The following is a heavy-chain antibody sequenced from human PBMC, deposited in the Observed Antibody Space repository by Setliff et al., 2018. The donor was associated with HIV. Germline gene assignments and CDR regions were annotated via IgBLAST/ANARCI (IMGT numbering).Heavy chain of an antibody. J-gene: IGHJ4*02. Sequence: TGESLKISCKGSGYTFTSYWIGWVRQMPGKGLEWMGIIYPGDSDTRYSPSFQGQVTISADKSINTAFLQWSSLKASDTAMFYCARSDSANWYVDYWGQGTLVTVSS. CDR1: GYTFTSYW. D-gene: IGHD1-1*01. CDR3: ARSDSANWYVDY. V-gene: IGHV5-51*01. CDR2: IYPGDSDT.